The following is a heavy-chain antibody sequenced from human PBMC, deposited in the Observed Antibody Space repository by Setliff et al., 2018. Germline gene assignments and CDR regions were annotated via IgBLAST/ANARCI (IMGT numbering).Heavy chain of an antibody. D-gene: IGHD3-3*01. Sequence: SETLSLTCNVSGASISGSAYYWGWIRQPPGKGLEWIGEIYHSGSTNYNPSLKSRVTISVDKSKNQFSLKLSSVTAADTAVYYCAGNNAHLEWLFAWFDPWGQGTLVTVSS. CDR2: IYHSGST. J-gene: IGHJ5*02. CDR3: AGNNAHLEWLFAWFDP. CDR1: GASISGSAYY. V-gene: IGHV4-39*07.